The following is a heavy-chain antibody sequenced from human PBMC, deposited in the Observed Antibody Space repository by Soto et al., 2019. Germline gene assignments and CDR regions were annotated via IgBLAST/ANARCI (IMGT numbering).Heavy chain of an antibody. CDR1: GYTFTIYH. J-gene: IGHJ2*01. V-gene: IGHV1-2*02. Sequence: ASVKVSCKASGYTFTIYHMHWVRQAPGQGLEWMGWINPDSGGTKYAQKFQGGVTLTRDTSISTVYMELSRLRSDDTAVYYCAREIRSGYYKYWYFDLWGRGTLVTVSS. CDR3: AREIRSGYYKYWYFDL. CDR2: INPDSGGT. D-gene: IGHD3-3*01.